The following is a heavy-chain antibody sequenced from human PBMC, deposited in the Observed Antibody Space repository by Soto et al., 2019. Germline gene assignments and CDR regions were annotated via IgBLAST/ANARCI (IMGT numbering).Heavy chain of an antibody. D-gene: IGHD6-19*01. J-gene: IGHJ6*02. CDR3: ARWYSSGWSSAYGMDV. V-gene: IGHV1-18*01. Sequence: ASVKVSCKASGYTFTSYGISWVRQAPGQGLEWMGWISAYNGNTNYAQKLQGRVTMTTDTSTSTAYMELRSLRSEDTAAYYCARWYSSGWSSAYGMDVWGQGTTVTVSS. CDR2: ISAYNGNT. CDR1: GYTFTSYG.